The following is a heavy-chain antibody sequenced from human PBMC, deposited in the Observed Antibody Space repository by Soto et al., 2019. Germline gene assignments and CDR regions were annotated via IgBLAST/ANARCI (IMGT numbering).Heavy chain of an antibody. Sequence: GGSLRLSCAASGFTFRTYAMNWVRQAPGKGLEWISAISGSGSFTHYADSVRGRFTISRDNSQNQLYLQMNNLRGDDTAMYYCAKIPTGSGSSKFDYWGQGIQVTVSS. V-gene: IGHV3-23*01. CDR3: AKIPTGSGSSKFDY. CDR1: GFTFRTYA. J-gene: IGHJ4*02. CDR2: ISGSGSFT. D-gene: IGHD3-10*01.